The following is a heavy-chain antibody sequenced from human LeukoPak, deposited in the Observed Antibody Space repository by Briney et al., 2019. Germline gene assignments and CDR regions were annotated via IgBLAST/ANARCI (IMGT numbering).Heavy chain of an antibody. CDR3: ARDRESESDSEGDY. D-gene: IGHD4-11*01. V-gene: IGHV3-7*01. Sequence: GGSLRLSCSASGFTFSRFWMSWVRQAPGKGLEYVALIKQGGSEIYHMDSVKGRFTISRDDATNSLYLQMNSLRVEDTALYYCARDRESESDSEGDYWGQGTLVAVSS. J-gene: IGHJ4*02. CDR2: IKQGGSEI. CDR1: GFTFSRFW.